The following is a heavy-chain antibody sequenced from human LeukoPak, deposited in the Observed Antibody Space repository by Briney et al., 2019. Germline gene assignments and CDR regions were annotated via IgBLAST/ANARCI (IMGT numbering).Heavy chain of an antibody. CDR1: GFTFSNAW. Sequence: GGSLRLSCAASGFTFSNAWMSWVRQAPGKGLEWVGRIKSKTDGGTTDYAAPVKGRFTISRDDSKNTLYLQMNSLRAEDTAVYYCAKSTMATDYWGQGTLVTVSS. CDR3: AKSTMATDY. J-gene: IGHJ4*02. CDR2: IKSKTDGGTT. V-gene: IGHV3-15*01. D-gene: IGHD3-10*01.